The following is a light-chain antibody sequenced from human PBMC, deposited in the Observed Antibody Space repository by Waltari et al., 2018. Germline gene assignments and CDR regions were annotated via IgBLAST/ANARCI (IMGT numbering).Light chain of an antibody. Sequence: DIQMTQSPSTLSASVGARVIITCRASQTIVGWLAWYQQKPGKAPKLLIYQASSLDTGIPSRFSGSGSGTEFTLTISSLQPDDFATYYCQQYNSYPITFGQGTRLEIK. J-gene: IGKJ5*01. CDR1: QTIVGW. CDR3: QQYNSYPIT. V-gene: IGKV1-5*03. CDR2: QAS.